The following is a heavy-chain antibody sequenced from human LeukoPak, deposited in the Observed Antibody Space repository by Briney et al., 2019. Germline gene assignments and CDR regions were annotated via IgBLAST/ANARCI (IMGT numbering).Heavy chain of an antibody. CDR2: IYHSGST. CDR1: GGSISSGGYY. J-gene: IGHJ6*02. V-gene: IGHV4-30-2*01. Sequence: SETLSLTCTVSGGSISSGGYYWSWIRQPPGKGLEWIGYIYHSGSTYYNPSLKSRVTISVDRSKNQFSLKLSSVTAADTAVYYCASVPYYYGMDVWGQGTTVTVSS. D-gene: IGHD6-6*01. CDR3: ASVPYYYGMDV.